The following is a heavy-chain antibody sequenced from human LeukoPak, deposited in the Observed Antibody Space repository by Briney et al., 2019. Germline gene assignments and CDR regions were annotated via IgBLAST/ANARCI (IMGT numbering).Heavy chain of an antibody. CDR3: ARVYCSGGSCYGGGFDP. J-gene: IGHJ5*02. D-gene: IGHD2-15*01. V-gene: IGHV1-8*01. Sequence: ASVKVSCKASGYTFTSYDIHWVRQATGQGLEWMGWMNPNSGNTGYAQKFQGRVTMTRNTSISTAYMELSSLRSEDTAVYYCARVYCSGGSCYGGGFDPWGQGTLVTVSS. CDR1: GYTFTSYD. CDR2: MNPNSGNT.